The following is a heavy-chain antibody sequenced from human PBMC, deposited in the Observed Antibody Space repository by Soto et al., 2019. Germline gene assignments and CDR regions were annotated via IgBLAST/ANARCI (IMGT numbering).Heavy chain of an antibody. CDR3: ARLQAAAGDNDLTFDY. J-gene: IGHJ4*02. CDR1: GYNFANYW. D-gene: IGHD6-13*01. V-gene: IGHV5-51*01. Sequence: GESLKISCKGSGYNFANYWIGWVRQMPGKGLEWMGIIYPGNSDTSYSPSFQGQVTISADKSISTAYLQWSSLKASDTAMYYCARLQAAAGDNDLTFDYWGQGTLVTVSS. CDR2: IYPGNSDT.